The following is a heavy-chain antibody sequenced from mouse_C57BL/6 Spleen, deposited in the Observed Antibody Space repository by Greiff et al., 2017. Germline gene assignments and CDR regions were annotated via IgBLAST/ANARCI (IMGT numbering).Heavy chain of an antibody. Sequence: QVQLQQPGAELVKPGASVKLSCTASGYTFTSYWMHWVKQRPGQGLEWIGMIHPNSGSTNYSEKFKSKATLTVDTSSSTAYMQLSSLTSEDSAVYYCASPHYYGSSYGFAYWGQETLVTVSA. D-gene: IGHD1-1*01. CDR3: ASPHYYGSSYGFAY. CDR1: GYTFTSYW. V-gene: IGHV1-64*01. J-gene: IGHJ3*01. CDR2: IHPNSGST.